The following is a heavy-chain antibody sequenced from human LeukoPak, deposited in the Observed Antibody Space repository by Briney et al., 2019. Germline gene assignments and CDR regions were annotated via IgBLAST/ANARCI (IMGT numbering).Heavy chain of an antibody. D-gene: IGHD6-19*01. CDR3: ARRSGIAVAGAFDY. J-gene: IGHJ4*02. CDR2: ISSSSSYI. V-gene: IGHV3-21*04. Sequence: GGSLRLSCAATGFTFSSYSMNWVRQAPGKELEWVSSISSSSSYIYYADSVKGRFTISRDNAKNSLYLQMNSLRAEDTAVYYCARRSGIAVAGAFDYWGQGTLVTVSS. CDR1: GFTFSSYS.